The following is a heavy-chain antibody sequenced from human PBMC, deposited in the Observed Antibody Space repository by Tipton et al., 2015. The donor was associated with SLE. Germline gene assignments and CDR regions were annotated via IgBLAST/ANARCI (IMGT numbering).Heavy chain of an antibody. D-gene: IGHD2-15*01. CDR3: AKLLEDPGPYHYYYYMDV. CDR1: GFTFSKYY. Sequence: SLRLSCAASGFTFSKYYMSWIRQAPGKGLEWVSYISRTTSHIFYADSVRGRFTISRDNAKNSVYLQMNSLRVEDTAVYYCAKLLEDPGPYHYYYYMDVWGKGTTVTVSS. CDR2: ISRTTSHI. V-gene: IGHV3-11*01. J-gene: IGHJ6*03.